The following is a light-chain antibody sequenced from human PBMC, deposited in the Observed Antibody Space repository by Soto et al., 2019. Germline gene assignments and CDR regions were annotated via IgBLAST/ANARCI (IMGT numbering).Light chain of an antibody. CDR1: QSVSSSY. V-gene: IGKV3-20*01. CDR2: GAS. CDR3: QQYGRSPPT. Sequence: IVLTQSPGTLSLSPGERATLSCRASQSVSSSYLAWYQQKPGQAPRLLIYGASSRATGIPDRFSGSGSGTDFTLTISRLEPEEFAMYYCQQYGRSPPTFGGATKVEIK. J-gene: IGKJ4*01.